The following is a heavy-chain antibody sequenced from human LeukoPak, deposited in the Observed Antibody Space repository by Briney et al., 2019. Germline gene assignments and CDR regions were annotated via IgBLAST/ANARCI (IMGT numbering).Heavy chain of an antibody. Sequence: KPSETLSLTCAVYGGSFSDYYWSWIRQPPGMGLEWIGEINHSGSTNYNPSLKSRVTISVDTSKNQFSLKLSSATAADTAVYYCARRTSRGKYCFDYWGQGTLVTVSS. V-gene: IGHV4-34*01. CDR2: INHSGST. CDR1: GGSFSDYY. J-gene: IGHJ4*02. CDR3: ARRTSRGKYCFDY.